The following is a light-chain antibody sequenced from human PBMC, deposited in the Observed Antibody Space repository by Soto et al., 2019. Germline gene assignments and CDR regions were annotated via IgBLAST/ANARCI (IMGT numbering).Light chain of an antibody. J-gene: IGLJ1*01. CDR2: QDS. CDR1: KLGDKY. Sequence: SYELTQPPSVSVSPGQTASITCSGDKLGDKYACWYQQKPGQSPVLVIYQDSKRPSGIPERFSGSNSGNTASLTISGLQSEDEADYYCAAWDDSLNGYVFGTGTKLTVL. V-gene: IGLV3-1*01. CDR3: AAWDDSLNGYV.